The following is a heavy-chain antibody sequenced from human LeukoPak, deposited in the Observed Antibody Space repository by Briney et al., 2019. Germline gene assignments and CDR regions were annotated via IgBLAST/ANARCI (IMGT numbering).Heavy chain of an antibody. V-gene: IGHV3-48*04. CDR1: GFTFSGYS. CDR3: AREHNYAFDN. D-gene: IGHD1-1*01. CDR2: VGISSGNT. J-gene: IGHJ4*02. Sequence: PGGSLRLSCAASGFTFSGYSMNWVRQAPGKGLEWISWVGISSGNTKYAASVKGRFTISGDNAKNSLYLQMNSLRVEDTAVYYCAREHNYAFDNWGQGTLVTVSS.